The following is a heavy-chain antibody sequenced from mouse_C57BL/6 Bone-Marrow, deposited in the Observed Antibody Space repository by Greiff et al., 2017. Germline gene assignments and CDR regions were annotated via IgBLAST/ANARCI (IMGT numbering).Heavy chain of an antibody. CDR1: GYTFTSYW. CDR3: ARKAYYGNWYFDV. V-gene: IGHV1-61*01. CDR2: IYPSDSET. J-gene: IGHJ1*03. Sequence: QVQLQQSGAELVRPGSSVKLSCKASGYTFTSYWMDWVKQRPGQGLEWIGNIYPSDSETHYNQKFKDKATLTVDKSSSTAYMQLSSLPSEDSAVYYCARKAYYGNWYFDVWGTGTMVTVSS. D-gene: IGHD2-10*01.